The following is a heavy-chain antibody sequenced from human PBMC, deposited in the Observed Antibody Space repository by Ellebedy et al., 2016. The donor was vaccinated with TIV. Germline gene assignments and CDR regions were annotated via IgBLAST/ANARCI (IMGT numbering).Heavy chain of an antibody. V-gene: IGHV3-9*01. CDR3: AKLPTRYSLVPAAIDAFDI. CDR1: GSTFDDYA. J-gene: IGHJ3*02. CDR2: ISWNSGSI. Sequence: GGSLRLSCAASGSTFDDYAMHWVRQAPGKGLEWVSGISWNSGSIGYADSVKGRFTISRDNAKNSLYLQMNSLRAEDTALYYCAKLPTRYSLVPAAIDAFDIWGQGTMVTVSS. D-gene: IGHD6-13*01.